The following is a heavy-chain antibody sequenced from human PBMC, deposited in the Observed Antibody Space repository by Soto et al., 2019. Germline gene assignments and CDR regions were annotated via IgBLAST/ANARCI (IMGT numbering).Heavy chain of an antibody. J-gene: IGHJ6*02. Sequence: ASVKVSCKASGYTFTGYYMHWVRQAPGQGLEWMGWINPNSGGTNYAQKFQGWVTMTRDTSISTAYMELSRLRSDDTAVYYCARSDSVGATSLTPYYYYYGMDVWAKGPRSPSP. CDR3: ARSDSVGATSLTPYYYYYGMDV. CDR1: GYTFTGYY. V-gene: IGHV1-2*04. D-gene: IGHD1-26*01. CDR2: INPNSGGT.